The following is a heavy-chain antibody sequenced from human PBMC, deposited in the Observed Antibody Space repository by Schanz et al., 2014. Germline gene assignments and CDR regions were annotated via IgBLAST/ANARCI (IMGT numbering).Heavy chain of an antibody. J-gene: IGHJ4*02. V-gene: IGHV3-23*04. Sequence: VQLVESGGGVVQPGGSLRLSCAASGFTFRNYDMRWVRQAPGKGLEWVSTITGSGGSTFYADSVKGRFTISRDNSMNTLYLQMTTLRADDTAVYYCSRGIVGGLDCWGQGTLVTVSS. D-gene: IGHD3-16*01. CDR3: SRGIVGGLDC. CDR1: GFTFRNYD. CDR2: ITGSGGST.